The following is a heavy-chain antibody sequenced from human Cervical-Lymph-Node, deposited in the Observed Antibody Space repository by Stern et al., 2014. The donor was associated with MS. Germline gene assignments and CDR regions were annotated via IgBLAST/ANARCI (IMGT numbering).Heavy chain of an antibody. D-gene: IGHD6-19*01. V-gene: IGHV1-2*02. CDR2: INPNTGDT. CDR3: AAVSTTSSASPFDY. Sequence: QDQLVQSGAEVKKPGASLKVSCKTSRYTFTAYSFPWVRQAHGQGLQWMGWINPNTGDTTYAKTFRGRVTMTRDSSINTVYMELSRLTSDDTAVYYCAAVSTTSSASPFDYWGQGTLLTVSS. CDR1: RYTFTAYS. J-gene: IGHJ4*02.